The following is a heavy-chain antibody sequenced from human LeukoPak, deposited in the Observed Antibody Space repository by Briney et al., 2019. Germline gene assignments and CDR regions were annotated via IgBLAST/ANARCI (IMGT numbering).Heavy chain of an antibody. CDR2: IYTSGST. CDR3: ARGGQWLPDWYFDL. Sequence: SQTLSLTCTVSGGSISSGSYYWSWIRQPAGKGLEWIGRIYTSGSTTYNPSLKSRVTMSVDTSKNQFSLKLSSVTAADTAVYYCARGGQWLPDWYFDLWGRGTLVTVSS. J-gene: IGHJ2*01. D-gene: IGHD6-19*01. CDR1: GGSISSGSYY. V-gene: IGHV4-61*02.